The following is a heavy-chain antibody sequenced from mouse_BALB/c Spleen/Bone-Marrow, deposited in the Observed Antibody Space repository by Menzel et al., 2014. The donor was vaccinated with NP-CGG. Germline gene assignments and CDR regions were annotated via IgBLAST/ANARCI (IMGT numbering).Heavy chain of an antibody. CDR2: ITYSGST. V-gene: IGHV3-2*02. D-gene: IGHD1-1*01. J-gene: IGHJ2*01. CDR1: GSSIXSDYA. Sequence: EVQLQQSGPGLVKPSQSLSLTCTVTGSSIXSDYAWNWIRQFPGTKLEWMGYITYSGSTSYNPSLKSRISITRDTSKNQFFLHLNSVTAEDTATYFCARDYYGSSYFDFWGQGTTLTVSS. CDR3: ARDYYGSSYFDF.